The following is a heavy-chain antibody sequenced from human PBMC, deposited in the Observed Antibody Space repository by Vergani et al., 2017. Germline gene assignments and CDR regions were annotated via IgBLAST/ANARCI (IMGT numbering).Heavy chain of an antibody. CDR1: GFSFNTYW. D-gene: IGHD3-3*01. CDR3: ARARKLRFGVVWENWFDP. Sequence: EVQLVESGGGSVQSGGSLRLSCVASGFSFNTYWMHWARQVPGKGLVWVSGMNGDGDTISYADSVKGRFTISRDNAKNTLFLQMNSLRAEDTAVYYCARARKLRFGVVWENWFDPWGQGTLVTVSS. V-gene: IGHV3-74*01. CDR2: MNGDGDTI. J-gene: IGHJ5*02.